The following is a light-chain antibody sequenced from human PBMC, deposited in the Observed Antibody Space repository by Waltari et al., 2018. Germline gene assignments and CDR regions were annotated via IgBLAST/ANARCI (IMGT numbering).Light chain of an antibody. J-gene: IGLJ2*01. CDR3: SSYTTSTTPVI. V-gene: IGLV2-14*01. CDR1: SRDVGGYKF. CDR2: DVS. Sequence: SALTQPAPVSGSPGQSITIPCPGPSRDVGGYKFVPLYQQYPGKAPKLIIYDVSKRPSGVSSRFSGSKSGYTASLTISGLQAEDEADYYCSSYTTSTTPVIFGGGTKLTVL.